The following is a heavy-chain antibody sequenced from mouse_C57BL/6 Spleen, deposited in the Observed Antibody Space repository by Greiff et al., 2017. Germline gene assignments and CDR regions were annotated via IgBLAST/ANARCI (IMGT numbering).Heavy chain of an antibody. CDR1: GYTFTSYG. Sequence: QVQLQQSGAELARPGASVKLSCKASGYTFTSYGISWVKQRTGQGLEWIGEIYPRSGNTYYNEKFKGKATLTADKSSSTAYMELRSLTSEDSAVYFCAKGITTAWYFDVWGTGTTVTVSS. V-gene: IGHV1-81*01. D-gene: IGHD1-2*01. CDR2: IYPRSGNT. CDR3: AKGITTAWYFDV. J-gene: IGHJ1*03.